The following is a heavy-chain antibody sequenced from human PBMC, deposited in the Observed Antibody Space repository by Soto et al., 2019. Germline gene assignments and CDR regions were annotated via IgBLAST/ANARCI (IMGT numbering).Heavy chain of an antibody. D-gene: IGHD6-19*01. J-gene: IGHJ4*02. Sequence: PEETLSLTCAVYGGSFSGYYWSWIRQPPGKGLEWIGEINHSGSTNYNPSLKSRVTISVDTSKNQFSLKLSSVTAADTAVYYCARRIAVAAFDYWGQGTLVTVSS. V-gene: IGHV4-34*01. CDR3: ARRIAVAAFDY. CDR2: INHSGST. CDR1: GGSFSGYY.